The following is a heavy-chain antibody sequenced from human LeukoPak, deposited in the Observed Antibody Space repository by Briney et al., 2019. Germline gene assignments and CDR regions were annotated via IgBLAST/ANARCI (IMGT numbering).Heavy chain of an antibody. D-gene: IGHD3-10*01. CDR2: ISCDGGST. Sequence: GGSLTLSCAASGFTFDDYAMHWVRQAPGEGLEWVSLISCDGGSTYYADSVKGRFTISRDNSKNSLYLQMNSLRAEDTDLYYCAKDYYGSGSYNYYGMDVWGKGTTVTVSS. CDR1: GFTFDDYA. CDR3: AKDYYGSGSYNYYGMDV. V-gene: IGHV3-43D*04. J-gene: IGHJ6*04.